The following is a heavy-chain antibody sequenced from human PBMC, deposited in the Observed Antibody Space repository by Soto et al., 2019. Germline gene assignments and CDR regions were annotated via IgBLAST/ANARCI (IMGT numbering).Heavy chain of an antibody. CDR2: ISGSGGST. CDR3: AKVPGASIAARHAFDY. CDR1: GFTFSSYA. Sequence: GGSLRLSCAASGFTFSSYAMSWVRQAPGKGLEWVSAISGSGGSTYYADSVKGRFTISRDNSKNTLYLQMNSLRAEDTAVYYCAKVPGASIAARHAFDYWGQGTLVTVSS. D-gene: IGHD6-6*01. V-gene: IGHV3-23*01. J-gene: IGHJ4*02.